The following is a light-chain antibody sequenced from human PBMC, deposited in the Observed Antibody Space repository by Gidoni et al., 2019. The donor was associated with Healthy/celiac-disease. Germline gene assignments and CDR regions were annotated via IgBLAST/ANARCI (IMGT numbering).Light chain of an antibody. CDR3: SSYTSSSTLV. J-gene: IGLJ3*02. CDR2: EVS. Sequence: QSALTQPATVSGSPGPSITLSCTGTSSDVGGYNYVSWYQQHPGKAPKLMIYEVSNRPSGVSNRFSGSKSGNTASLTISGLQAEDEADYYCSSYTSSSTLVFGGGTKLTV. CDR1: SSDVGGYNY. V-gene: IGLV2-14*01.